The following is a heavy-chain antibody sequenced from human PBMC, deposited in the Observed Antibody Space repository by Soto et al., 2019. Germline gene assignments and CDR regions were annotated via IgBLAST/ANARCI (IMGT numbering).Heavy chain of an antibody. CDR2: IYYSGST. Sequence: QVQLQESGPGLVKPSQPLSLNCTVSGGSISSGGYSWSWIRQHPGKGLEWIGYIYYSGSTYYNPSLKSRVTISVDTSKNQFPLKLSSVTAADTAVYYCARVTDDYGDRGWFDPWGQGTLVTVSS. J-gene: IGHJ5*02. V-gene: IGHV4-31*03. CDR1: GGSISSGGYS. D-gene: IGHD4-17*01. CDR3: ARVTDDYGDRGWFDP.